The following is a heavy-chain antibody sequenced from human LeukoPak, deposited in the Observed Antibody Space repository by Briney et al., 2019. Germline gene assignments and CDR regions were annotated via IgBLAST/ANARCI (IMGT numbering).Heavy chain of an antibody. CDR3: AKISASSLYYFDY. V-gene: IGHV3-23*01. Sequence: PGGSLRLSCAASGFTFSSYGMHWVRQAPGKGLEWVSAISGSGGSTYYADSVKGRFTISRDNSKNTLYLQMNSLRAEDTAVYYCAKISASSLYYFDYWGQGTLVTVSS. J-gene: IGHJ4*02. CDR2: ISGSGGST. CDR1: GFTFSSYG.